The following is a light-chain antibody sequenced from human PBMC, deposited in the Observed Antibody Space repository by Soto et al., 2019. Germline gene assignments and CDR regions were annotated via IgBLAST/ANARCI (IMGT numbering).Light chain of an antibody. J-gene: IGLJ3*02. V-gene: IGLV2-14*01. CDR3: SSYGSRNTVV. Sequence: QSALTQPASVSGSPGQSITISCTGTSSDIGGYNSVSWYQQHPGKVPKLLIYDVTNRPSVISNRFSGSKSGNTASLTISGLQAEDEADYYCSSYGSRNTVVFGGGTKLTVL. CDR1: SSDIGGYNS. CDR2: DVT.